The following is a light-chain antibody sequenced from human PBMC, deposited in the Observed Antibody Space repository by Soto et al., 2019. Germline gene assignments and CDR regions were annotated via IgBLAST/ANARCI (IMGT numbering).Light chain of an antibody. CDR1: QNIYSY. CDR2: GAS. V-gene: IGKV1-39*01. J-gene: IGKJ2*03. Sequence: DIQMTQSPSSLSASVGDRVTITCRASQNIYSYLNWYQQQPGKAPKLLIYGASRLQSGVTSRFSGSGSGAEFTLTISSLQPEDFATYSCQQTSSSPYSFGQGTKLEIK. CDR3: QQTSSSPYS.